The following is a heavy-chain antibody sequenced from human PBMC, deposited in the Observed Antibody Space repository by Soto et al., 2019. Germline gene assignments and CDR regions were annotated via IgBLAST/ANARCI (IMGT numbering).Heavy chain of an antibody. D-gene: IGHD3-10*02. CDR3: ARELFGNYYYYGMDV. CDR1: GFTFSSYG. Sequence: GGSLRLSCAASGFTFSSYGMHWVRQAPGKGLEWVAVIWYDGSNKYYADSVKGRFTISRDNSKNTLYLQMNSLRAEDTAVYYCARELFGNYYYYGMDVWGQGTTVTVSS. V-gene: IGHV3-33*01. CDR2: IWYDGSNK. J-gene: IGHJ6*02.